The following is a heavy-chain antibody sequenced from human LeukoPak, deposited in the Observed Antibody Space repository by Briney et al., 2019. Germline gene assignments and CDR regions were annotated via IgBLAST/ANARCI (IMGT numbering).Heavy chain of an antibody. CDR3: ARGVRGSSIDY. CDR1: GVPISSYY. CDR2: IYTSGST. D-gene: IGHD6-6*01. V-gene: IGHV4-4*07. Sequence: SETLTLTCTVSGVPISSYYWSWLRQPAGKGLEWVGRIYTSGSTNYNPSLKRRVTMLVDASKNQFSLMLSQVPAADTAVYYCARGVRGSSIDYWGQGTLVTVSS. J-gene: IGHJ4*02.